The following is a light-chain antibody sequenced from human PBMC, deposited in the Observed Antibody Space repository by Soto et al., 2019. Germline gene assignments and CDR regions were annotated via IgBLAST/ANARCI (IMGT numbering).Light chain of an antibody. Sequence: EIVMTQSPATLSVSPGERATLSCRASQSVSSNLAWYQQKPGQAPRLLIYGASTRATGIPARFSGSGSGTEFTLSISSLQSEDFAVYYCQQYNNWPRTLGQGIKV. CDR1: QSVSSN. CDR2: GAS. J-gene: IGKJ1*01. V-gene: IGKV3-15*01. CDR3: QQYNNWPRT.